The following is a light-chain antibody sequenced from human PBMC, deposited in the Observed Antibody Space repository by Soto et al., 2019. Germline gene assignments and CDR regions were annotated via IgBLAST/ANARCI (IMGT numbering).Light chain of an antibody. CDR3: QQSYSTPYT. CDR2: AAS. CDR1: QSISSY. V-gene: IGKV1-39*01. J-gene: IGKJ2*01. Sequence: DIQMTQSPSSLSASVGDRVTITCRASQSISSYLNWYQQKPGKAPKLLIYAASSLQSGVPSRFSGSGSGTDFTLNISSLQPEDFGTYCCQQSYSTPYTFGQGTKVDIK.